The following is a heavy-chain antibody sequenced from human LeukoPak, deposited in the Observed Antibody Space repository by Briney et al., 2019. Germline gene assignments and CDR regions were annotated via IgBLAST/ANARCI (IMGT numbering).Heavy chain of an antibody. CDR1: GGSFSGYY. V-gene: IGHV4-34*01. D-gene: IGHD4-23*01. Sequence: SETLSLTCAVYGGSFSGYYWSWIRQPPGKGLEWIGEINHSGSTNYNPSLKSRVTISVDTSKNQFSLKLSSVTAADTAVYYCARFPGGNSGNDYWGQGTLVTVSS. CDR3: ARFPGGNSGNDY. J-gene: IGHJ4*02. CDR2: INHSGST.